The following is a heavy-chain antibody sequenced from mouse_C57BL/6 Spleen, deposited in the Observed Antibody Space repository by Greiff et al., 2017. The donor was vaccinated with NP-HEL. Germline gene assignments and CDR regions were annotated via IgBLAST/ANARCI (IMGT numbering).Heavy chain of an antibody. CDR1: GYTFTSYW. J-gene: IGHJ2*01. D-gene: IGHD2-2*01. CDR3: ARYGYAPFDY. V-gene: IGHV1-64*01. CDR2: IHPNSGST. Sequence: VQLQESGAELVKPGASVKLSCKASGYTFTSYWMHWVKQRPGQGLEWIGMIHPNSGSTNYNEKFKSKATLTVDKSSSTAYMQLSSLTSEDSAVYYCARYGYAPFDYWGQGTTLTVSS.